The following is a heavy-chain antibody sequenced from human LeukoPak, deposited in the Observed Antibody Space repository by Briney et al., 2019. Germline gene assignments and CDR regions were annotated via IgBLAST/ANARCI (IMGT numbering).Heavy chain of an antibody. CDR2: ISAYNGNT. D-gene: IGHD3-3*01. J-gene: IGHJ4*02. CDR1: GYTFTSYG. V-gene: IGHV1-18*01. CDR3: ARIGYDFWSTKDSIVFDY. Sequence: GASVKVSCKASGYTFTSYGISWVRQAPGQGLEWMGWISAYNGNTNYAQKLQGRVTMTTDTSTSTAYMELRSLRSDDTAVYYCARIGYDFWSTKDSIVFDYWGQGTLVTVSS.